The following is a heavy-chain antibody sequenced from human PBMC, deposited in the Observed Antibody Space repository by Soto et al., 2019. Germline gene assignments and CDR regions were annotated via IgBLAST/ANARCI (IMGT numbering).Heavy chain of an antibody. V-gene: IGHV3-64*01. CDR2: ISSNGGNT. CDR3: AREAAGFRRYYFDY. Sequence: HPGGSLRLSCSASGFAFYGFAMHWVRQAPGRGLEYVSAISSNGGNTYYANSVKGRFTISRDNSKNTLYLQMGSLRAEDMAMYYCAREAAGFRRYYFDYWGQGTLVTVSS. CDR1: GFAFYGFA. J-gene: IGHJ4*02. D-gene: IGHD6-19*01.